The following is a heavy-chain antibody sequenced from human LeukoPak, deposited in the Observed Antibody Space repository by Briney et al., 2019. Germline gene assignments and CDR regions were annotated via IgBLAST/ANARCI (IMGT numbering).Heavy chain of an antibody. CDR1: GYTFTGYY. D-gene: IGHD7-27*01. Sequence: GASVKVSCKASGYTFTGYYMHWVRQAPGQGLEWMGRINPNSGGTNYAQKFQGRVTMTRDTSISTAYMELSRLRSDDTAVYYCARLTGDTPRPKSDYWGQGTLVTVSS. J-gene: IGHJ4*02. CDR3: ARLTGDTPRPKSDY. V-gene: IGHV1-2*06. CDR2: INPNSGGT.